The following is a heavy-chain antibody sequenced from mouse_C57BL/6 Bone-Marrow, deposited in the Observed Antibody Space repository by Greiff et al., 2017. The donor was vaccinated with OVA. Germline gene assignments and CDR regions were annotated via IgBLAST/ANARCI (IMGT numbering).Heavy chain of an antibody. CDR2: INPNNGGT. V-gene: IGHV1-22*01. Sequence: VHVKQSGPELVKPGASVKMSCKASGYTFTDYNMHWVKQSHGKSLEWIGYINPNNGGTSYNQKFKGKATLTVNKSSSTAYMELRSLTSEDSAVYYCARDYGSSIYWYFDVWGTGTTVTVSS. CDR1: GYTFTDYN. J-gene: IGHJ1*03. D-gene: IGHD1-1*01. CDR3: ARDYGSSIYWYFDV.